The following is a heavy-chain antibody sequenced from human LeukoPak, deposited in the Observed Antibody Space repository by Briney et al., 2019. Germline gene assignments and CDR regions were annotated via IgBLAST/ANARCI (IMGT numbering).Heavy chain of an antibody. V-gene: IGHV4-30-2*01. Sequence: PSQTLSLTCAVSGGSISSGGYSWSWIRQPPGKGLEWIGYIYHSGSTYYNPSLKSRVTISVDRSKNQFSLKLSSVTAADTAVYYCARRMRGYSYGPYNWFDPWGQGTLVTVSS. CDR1: GGSISSGGYS. CDR3: ARRMRGYSYGPYNWFDP. J-gene: IGHJ5*02. CDR2: IYHSGST. D-gene: IGHD5-18*01.